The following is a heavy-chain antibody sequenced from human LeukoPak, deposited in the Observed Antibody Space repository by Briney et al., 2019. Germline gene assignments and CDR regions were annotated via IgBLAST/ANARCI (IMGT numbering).Heavy chain of an antibody. V-gene: IGHV1-8*02. CDR2: MNPNSGNT. CDR3: AREGSGSYRRYYYGMDV. CDR1: GYTYTGYY. D-gene: IGHD1-26*01. Sequence: ASVKVSCKASGYTYTGYYMHWVRQAPGQGLEWMGWMNPNSGNTGYAQKFQGRVTMTRNTSISTAYMELSSLRSEDTAVYYCAREGSGSYRRYYYGMDVWGQGTTVTVSS. J-gene: IGHJ6*02.